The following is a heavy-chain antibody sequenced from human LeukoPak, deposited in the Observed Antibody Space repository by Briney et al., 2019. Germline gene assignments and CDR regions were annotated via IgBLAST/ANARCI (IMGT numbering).Heavy chain of an antibody. CDR3: AKAYSSGWYGIDY. CDR1: GFTLSSYA. D-gene: IGHD6-19*01. CDR2: IRSSGTST. V-gene: IGHV3-23*01. Sequence: GGSLRLSCAASGFTLSSYAMSWVRQAPGKGLEWVSSIRSSGTSTYYADSVKGRFTISRDNSKNTLYLQMNSLRAEDTAVYYCAKAYSSGWYGIDYWGQGTLVTVSS. J-gene: IGHJ4*02.